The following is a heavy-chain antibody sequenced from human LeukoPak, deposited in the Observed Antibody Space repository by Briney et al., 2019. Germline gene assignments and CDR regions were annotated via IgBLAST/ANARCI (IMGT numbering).Heavy chain of an antibody. D-gene: IGHD3-3*01. CDR3: AREPDYDFWSGYPQTSYYYMDV. Sequence: ASVKVSCKASGGTFSSYAISWVRQAPGQGLEWMGRIIPIFGTANYAQKFQGRVTITTDESTSTAYMELSSLRSEDTAVYYCAREPDYDFWSGYPQTSYYYMDVWGKGTTVTVSS. J-gene: IGHJ6*03. CDR2: IIPIFGTA. CDR1: GGTFSSYA. V-gene: IGHV1-69*05.